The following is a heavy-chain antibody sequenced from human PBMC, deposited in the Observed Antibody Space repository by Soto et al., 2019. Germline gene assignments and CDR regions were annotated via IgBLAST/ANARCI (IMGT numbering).Heavy chain of an antibody. CDR3: ARAPHYESPGDFDY. Sequence: GASVKVSCKASGYTFISYDINWVRQATGQGLEWMGWISAYNGNTNYAQKLQGRVTMTTDTSTSTAYMELRSLRSDDTAVYYCARAPHYESPGDFDYWGQGTLVTVSS. CDR2: ISAYNGNT. J-gene: IGHJ4*02. CDR1: GYTFISYD. D-gene: IGHD3-16*01. V-gene: IGHV1-18*01.